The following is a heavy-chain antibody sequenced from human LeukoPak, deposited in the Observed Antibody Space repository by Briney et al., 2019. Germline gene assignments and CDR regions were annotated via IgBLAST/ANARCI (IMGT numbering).Heavy chain of an antibody. CDR3: TGGSDEVLSGEYYYYMDV. J-gene: IGHJ6*03. D-gene: IGHD2/OR15-2a*01. CDR2: IDRDGRVQ. V-gene: IGHV3-7*01. Sequence: GGSLRLSCTASGFTTHFWLNWVRQSPGKGLEWVANIDRDGRVQHYVDSVEGRFTISRDSAKNSLALQMHSLRAEDTAVYYCTGGSDEVLSGEYYYYMDVWGTGTTVTVSS. CDR1: GFTTHFW.